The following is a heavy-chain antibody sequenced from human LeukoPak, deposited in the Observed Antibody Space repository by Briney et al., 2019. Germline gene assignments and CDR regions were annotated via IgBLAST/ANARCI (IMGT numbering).Heavy chain of an antibody. Sequence: SGTLSLTCTVSGGSISRYYCSWLRQPPGKGLEWIGYMYSSGSPYYNPSFKSRVTISVGSSKNQFSLKLISATAADTAVYYCARGHSDGWYPYIDYWGQGSLVTVSS. J-gene: IGHJ4*02. CDR2: MYSSGSP. D-gene: IGHD6-19*01. CDR1: GGSISRYY. CDR3: ARGHSDGWYPYIDY. V-gene: IGHV4-59*01.